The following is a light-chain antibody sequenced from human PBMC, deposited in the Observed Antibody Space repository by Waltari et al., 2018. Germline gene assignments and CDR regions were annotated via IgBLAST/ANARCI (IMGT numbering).Light chain of an antibody. CDR1: QGISSY. V-gene: IGKV1-8*01. CDR3: QQYYSYLAT. Sequence: AIRITQSPSSLSASTGDRVTITCRASQGISSYLAWYQQKPGKAHKLLIYAASTLQSGVPSRFSGSGSGTDFTLTISCLQSEDFATYYCQQYYSYLATFGQGTKVEIK. CDR2: AAS. J-gene: IGKJ1*01.